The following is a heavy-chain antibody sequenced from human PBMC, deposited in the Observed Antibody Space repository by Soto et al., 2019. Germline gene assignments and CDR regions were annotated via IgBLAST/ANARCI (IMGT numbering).Heavy chain of an antibody. J-gene: IGHJ4*02. CDR3: ARDNYGSGSYSPFDY. D-gene: IGHD3-10*01. Sequence: PSETLSLTCTVAGGSTSSDDYWTWIRQPPGKGLEWIGYIFYRGSTSYNPSLRSRVSISMDTSKNQFSLTLSSVTAADTAVYYCARDNYGSGSYSPFDYWGPGTLVTVSS. CDR2: IFYRGST. CDR1: GGSTSSDDY. V-gene: IGHV4-30-4*01.